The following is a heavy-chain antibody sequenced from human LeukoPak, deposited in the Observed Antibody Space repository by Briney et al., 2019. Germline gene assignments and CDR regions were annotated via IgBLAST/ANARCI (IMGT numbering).Heavy chain of an antibody. V-gene: IGHV4-34*01. Sequence: PSETLSLTCAVYGGSFSGYYWSWIRQPPGKGLEWIGEINHSGSTNYNPSLKGRVTISVDTSKNQFSLKLSSVTAADTAVYYCARVTYYYDSSGENDYWGQGTLVTVSS. J-gene: IGHJ4*02. CDR3: ARVTYYYDSSGENDY. CDR2: INHSGST. D-gene: IGHD3-22*01. CDR1: GGSFSGYY.